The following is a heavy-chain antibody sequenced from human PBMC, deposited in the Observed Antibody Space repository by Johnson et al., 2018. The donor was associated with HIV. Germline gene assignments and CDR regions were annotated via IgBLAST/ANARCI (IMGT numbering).Heavy chain of an antibody. CDR2: ICGSGGST. Sequence: VQLVESGGGLVQPGGSLRLSCAASGFTFSSYSISWVRQAPGKGLEWVSAICGSGGSTYYADSVKGRFTISRDNSKNTLYLQMNSLRAEDTAVYYCAKDCGGVWWSRAVDMCGQGTMVTVSS. D-gene: IGHD2-21*01. V-gene: IGHV3-23*04. CDR3: AKDCGGVWWSRAVDM. CDR1: GFTFSSYS. J-gene: IGHJ3*02.